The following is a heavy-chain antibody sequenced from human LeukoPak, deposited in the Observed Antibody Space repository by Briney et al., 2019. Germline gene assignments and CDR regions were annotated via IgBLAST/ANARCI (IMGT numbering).Heavy chain of an antibody. V-gene: IGHV4-59*01. CDR2: ISYSGST. J-gene: IGHJ6*02. CDR3: ARVSPRDTYYLGMDV. D-gene: IGHD3-22*01. CDR1: GGFISSYY. Sequence: SETLSLTCTVSGGFISSYYWSWIRQPPGKRLEWIGYISYSGSTNYNPSLKSRVTISVDTSKKQFSLNLSSVTAADTAVYYCARVSPRDTYYLGMDVWGRGTTVTVSS.